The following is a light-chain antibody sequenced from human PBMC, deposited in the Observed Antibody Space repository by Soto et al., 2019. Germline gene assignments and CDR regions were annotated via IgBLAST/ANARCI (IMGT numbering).Light chain of an antibody. CDR3: SLYTSENTYA. J-gene: IGLJ1*01. V-gene: IGLV2-18*01. CDR1: STDFVSYNR. Sequence: QSALTQPPSVSGSPGQSVTISCTGTSTDFVSYNRVSWYQQPPGTAPKLIIYEASNRPSGVPDRFSGSKSGNTASLTISGLQAADEADYYCSLYTSENTYAFGTGTKVTV. CDR2: EAS.